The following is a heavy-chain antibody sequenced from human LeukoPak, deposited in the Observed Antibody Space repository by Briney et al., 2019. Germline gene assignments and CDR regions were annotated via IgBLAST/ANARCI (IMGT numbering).Heavy chain of an antibody. J-gene: IGHJ3*02. CDR2: IYYSGST. CDR1: GGSISSYY. Sequence: SETLSLTCTVSGGSISSYYWSWIRQPPGKGLEWIGYIYYSGSTNYNPSLKSRVTISVDTSKNQFSLKLSSVTAADTAVYYCARVRGAYCSGGSCYLDAFDIWGQGTMVTVSS. V-gene: IGHV4-59*01. D-gene: IGHD2-15*01. CDR3: ARVRGAYCSGGSCYLDAFDI.